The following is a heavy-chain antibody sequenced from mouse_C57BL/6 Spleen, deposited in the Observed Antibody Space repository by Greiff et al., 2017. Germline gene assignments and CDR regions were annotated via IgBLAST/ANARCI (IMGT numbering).Heavy chain of an antibody. CDR1: GFSLTSYG. J-gene: IGHJ1*03. Sequence: QVQLKQSGPGLVAPSQSLSITCTVSGFSLTSYGVHWVRQPPGKGLEWLVVIWSDGSTTYNSALKSRLSISKDNSKSQVFLKMNSLQTDDTAMYYCARHAPSDEGDWYFDVWGTGTTVTVSS. V-gene: IGHV2-6-1*01. CDR3: ARHAPSDEGDWYFDV. CDR2: IWSDGST.